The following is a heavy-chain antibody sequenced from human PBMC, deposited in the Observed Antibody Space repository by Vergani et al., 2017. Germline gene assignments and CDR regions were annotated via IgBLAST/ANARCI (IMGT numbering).Heavy chain of an antibody. J-gene: IGHJ5*02. V-gene: IGHV1-18*01. Sequence: QVQLVQSGAEVKKPGASVKVSCKASGYTFTSCGISWVRQAPGQGLEWMGWISAYNGNTNYAQKLQGRVTMTTDTSTSTAYMELRSLRSDDTAVYYWAGRYCRSTSCYLSRGYWFDPWGQGTLVTVSS. D-gene: IGHD2-2*01. CDR3: AGRYCRSTSCYLSRGYWFDP. CDR1: GYTFTSCG. CDR2: ISAYNGNT.